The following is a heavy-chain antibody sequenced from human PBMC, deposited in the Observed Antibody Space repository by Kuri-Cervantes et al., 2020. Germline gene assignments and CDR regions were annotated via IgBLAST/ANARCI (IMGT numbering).Heavy chain of an antibody. Sequence: SVKVSCKASGGTFSSYTISWVRQAPGQGLEWMGRIIPILGIANYAQKFQGRVAITADKSTSTAYMELSSLRSEDTAVYYCARESGTPYYYYGMDVWGQGTTVTVSS. V-gene: IGHV1-69*04. CDR2: IIPILGIA. CDR3: ARESGTPYYYYGMDV. J-gene: IGHJ6*02. CDR1: GGTFSSYT. D-gene: IGHD1-1*01.